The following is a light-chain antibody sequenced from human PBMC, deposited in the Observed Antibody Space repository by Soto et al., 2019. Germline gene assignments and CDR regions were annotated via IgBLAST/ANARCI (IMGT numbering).Light chain of an antibody. J-gene: IGLJ1*01. V-gene: IGLV2-23*02. CDR3: CSYAGSSTFLYV. CDR1: SSNVGSYNL. CDR2: EVS. Sequence: QSVLTQPAPVSGSPGQSITVSCPGTSSNVGSYNLVSWYQQHPGKAPKLMIYEVSKRPSGVSNRFSGSKSGNTASLTISGLQAEDEADYYCCSYAGSSTFLYVFGTGTKVTAL.